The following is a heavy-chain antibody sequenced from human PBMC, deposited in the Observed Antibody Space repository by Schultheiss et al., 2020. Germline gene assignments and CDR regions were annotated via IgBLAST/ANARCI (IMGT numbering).Heavy chain of an antibody. CDR3: ARRRIAVAGGGNWFDP. D-gene: IGHD6-19*01. CDR2: IYYSGST. J-gene: IGHJ5*02. Sequence: SATMSLTCAVYGGSFSSYYWSWIRQPPGKGLEWIGYIYYSGSTYYNPSLKSRVTISVDTSKNQFSLKLSSVTAADTAVYYCARRRIAVAGGGNWFDPWGPGTLFTVSS. V-gene: IGHV4-59*08. CDR1: GGSFSSYY.